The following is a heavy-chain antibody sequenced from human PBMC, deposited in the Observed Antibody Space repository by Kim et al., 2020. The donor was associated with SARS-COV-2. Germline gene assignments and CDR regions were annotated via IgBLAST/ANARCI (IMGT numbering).Heavy chain of an antibody. CDR2: T. J-gene: IGHJ4*02. V-gene: IGHV3-66*01. Sequence: TYYADYVKGRFTTSRDNSQDALYLQMNSLRAEDTAVYYCARERGWYYFDYWGQGTLVTVSS. CDR3: ARERGWYYFDY. D-gene: IGHD2-15*01.